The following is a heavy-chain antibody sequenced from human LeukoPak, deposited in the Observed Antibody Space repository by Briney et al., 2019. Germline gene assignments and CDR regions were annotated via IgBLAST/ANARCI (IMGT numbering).Heavy chain of an antibody. D-gene: IGHD6-19*01. Sequence: SETLSLTFTVAGGSISSSSYDWGWIRQPPGKGLEWIGSIYYSGSTYYNPSLKSRLTISVAPSKNQFSLKMSSVTAAATAVYYCARHMARGQWLASYYYYYYGMDVWGQGTTVTVSS. V-gene: IGHV4-39*01. J-gene: IGHJ6*02. CDR2: IYYSGST. CDR1: GGSISSSSYD. CDR3: ARHMARGQWLASYYYYYYGMDV.